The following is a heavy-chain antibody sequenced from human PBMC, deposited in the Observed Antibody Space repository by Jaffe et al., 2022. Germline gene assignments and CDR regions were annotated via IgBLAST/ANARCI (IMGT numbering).Heavy chain of an antibody. CDR3: ARDYYGPWFGESLGYNWFDP. D-gene: IGHD3-10*01. V-gene: IGHV4-38-2*02. CDR1: GYSISSGYY. CDR2: IYHSGST. Sequence: QVQLQESGPGLVKPSETLSLTCAVSGYSISSGYYWGWIRQPPGKGLEWIGSIYHSGSTYYNPSLKSRVTISVDTSKNQFSLKLSSVTAADTAVYYCARDYYGPWFGESLGYNWFDPWGQGTLVTVSS. J-gene: IGHJ5*02.